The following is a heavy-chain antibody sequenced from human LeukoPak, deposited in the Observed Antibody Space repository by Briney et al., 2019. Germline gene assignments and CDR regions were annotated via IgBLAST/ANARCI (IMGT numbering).Heavy chain of an antibody. Sequence: ASVKVSCKASGYTFTSYDINWVRQATGQGLEWMGWMNPNSGNTGYAQKFQGRVTITRNTSISTAYMELSSLRSDDTAVYYCARVAVAGFNWFDPWGQGTLVTVSS. V-gene: IGHV1-8*03. D-gene: IGHD6-19*01. CDR1: GYTFTSYD. CDR2: MNPNSGNT. CDR3: ARVAVAGFNWFDP. J-gene: IGHJ5*02.